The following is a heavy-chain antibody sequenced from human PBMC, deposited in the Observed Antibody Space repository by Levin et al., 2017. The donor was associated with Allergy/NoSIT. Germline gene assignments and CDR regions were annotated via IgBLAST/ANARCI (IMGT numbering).Heavy chain of an antibody. CDR1: GFTFSSYA. J-gene: IGHJ5*02. Sequence: PGGSLRLSCAASGFTFSSYAMSWVRQAPGKGLEWVSAISGSGGSTYYADSVKGRFTISRDNSKNTLYLQMNSLRAEDTAVYYCAKETGQTMYYYDSSGYYYSNWFDPWGQGTLVTVSS. V-gene: IGHV3-23*01. CDR2: ISGSGGST. D-gene: IGHD3-22*01. CDR3: AKETGQTMYYYDSSGYYYSNWFDP.